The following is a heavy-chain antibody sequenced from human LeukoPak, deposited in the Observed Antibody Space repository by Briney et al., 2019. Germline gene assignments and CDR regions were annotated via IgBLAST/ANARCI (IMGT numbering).Heavy chain of an antibody. D-gene: IGHD3-3*01. Sequence: PGGSLRLSCAAPGFTFSSYGMHWVRQAPGKGLEWVAFIRYDGSNKYYADSVKGRFTISRGNSKNTLYLQMNSLRAEDTAVYYCAKAGLRFLEWLVDYWGQVTLVTVSS. CDR1: GFTFSSYG. V-gene: IGHV3-30*02. CDR3: AKAGLRFLEWLVDY. CDR2: IRYDGSNK. J-gene: IGHJ4*02.